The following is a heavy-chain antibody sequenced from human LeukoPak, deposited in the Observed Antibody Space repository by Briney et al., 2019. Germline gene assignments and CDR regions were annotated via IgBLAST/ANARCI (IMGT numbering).Heavy chain of an antibody. J-gene: IGHJ6*02. Sequence: SETLSLTCTVSGDSISSYYWSWIRQPPGKRLEWIGYIYYTGSTNYNSSLKRRVSISVDTSKNHFSLNLSSVTAADTAVYYCVRSGPYWNYYGMDVWGQGTTVTVSS. CDR2: IYYTGST. CDR1: GDSISSYY. CDR3: VRSGPYWNYYGMDV. D-gene: IGHD2-8*02. V-gene: IGHV4-59*01.